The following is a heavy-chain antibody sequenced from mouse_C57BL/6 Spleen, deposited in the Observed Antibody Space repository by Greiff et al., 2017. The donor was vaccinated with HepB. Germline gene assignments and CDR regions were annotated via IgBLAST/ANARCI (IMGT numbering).Heavy chain of an antibody. V-gene: IGHV1-80*01. D-gene: IGHD1-1*01. CDR1: GYAFSSYW. CDR2: IYPGDGDT. J-gene: IGHJ3*01. Sequence: VQLVESGAELVKPGASVKISCKASGYAFSSYWMNWVKQRPGKGLEWIGQIYPGDGDTNYNGKFKGKATLTADKSSSTAYMQLSSLTSEDSAVYFCARGGITTVPFAYWGQGTLVTVSA. CDR3: ARGGITTVPFAY.